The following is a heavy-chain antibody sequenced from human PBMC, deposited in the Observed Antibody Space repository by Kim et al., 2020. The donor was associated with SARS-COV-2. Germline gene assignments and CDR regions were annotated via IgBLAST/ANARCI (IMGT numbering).Heavy chain of an antibody. CDR3: ARDSYPDH. J-gene: IGHJ5*02. CDR2: INPNGAET. CDR1: GYNFNDHY. V-gene: IGHV1-2*02. Sequence: ASVKVSCKASGYNFNDHYIHWVRQAPGQGLEWMGWINPNGAETKYSEKFHGRVSMTRDTSINTAYVELYSLSSDDTAVYYCARDSYPDHWGQGTLVTVSS.